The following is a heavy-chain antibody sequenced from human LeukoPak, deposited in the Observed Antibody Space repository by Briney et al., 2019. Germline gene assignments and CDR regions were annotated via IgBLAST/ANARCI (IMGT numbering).Heavy chain of an antibody. D-gene: IGHD3-10*01. V-gene: IGHV4-59*01. CDR3: ARESYYASGPAFDH. J-gene: IGHJ4*02. CDR1: SDSISSYY. CDR2: IYYSGST. Sequence: SETLSLTCTVSSDSISSYYWTWIRQPPGKGLEWLGYIYYSGSTNYNPSLKSRVTISGDTSKKQFYLNLSPVTTADTAVYYCARESYYASGPAFDHWGQGTLVTVSS.